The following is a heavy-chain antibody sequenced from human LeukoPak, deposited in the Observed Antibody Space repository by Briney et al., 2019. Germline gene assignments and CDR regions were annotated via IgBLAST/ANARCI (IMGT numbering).Heavy chain of an antibody. D-gene: IGHD3-10*01. J-gene: IGHJ4*02. CDR3: ARCKRGVIIDY. CDR2: VYYSGTI. Sequence: SETLSLTCTVSGGAIDNYYWSWIRQPPGKGLEWIAYVYYSGTINYNPSLESRVTISVDTSKNQFSLRLTSVAAADTAVYYCARCKRGVIIDYWGQGTLVTVSS. CDR1: GGAIDNYY. V-gene: IGHV4-59*08.